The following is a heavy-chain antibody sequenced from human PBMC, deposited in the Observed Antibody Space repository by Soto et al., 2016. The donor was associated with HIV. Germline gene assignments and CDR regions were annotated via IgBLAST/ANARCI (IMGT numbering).Heavy chain of an antibody. D-gene: IGHD3-9*01. Sequence: EVQLVESGGGVVRPGGSLRLSCAASGFTFDDYGMNWVRQAPGKGLEWVSSINWNGGTTAYGDSVKGRFTISRDNARNSLYLQMKSLRAEDAALYYCARVQSYYDIFDPPKAYYYYMDVWAKGPRSPSP. CDR2: INWNGGTT. CDR3: ARVQSYYDIFDPPKAYYYYMDV. V-gene: IGHV3-20*04. J-gene: IGHJ6*03. CDR1: GFTFDDYG.